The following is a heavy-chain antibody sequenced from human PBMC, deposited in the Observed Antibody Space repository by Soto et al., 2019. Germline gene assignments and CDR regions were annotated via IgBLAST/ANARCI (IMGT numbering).Heavy chain of an antibody. CDR3: ARDYASGHYYYGMDV. CDR1: GGSISSGGYY. J-gene: IGHJ6*02. V-gene: IGHV4-31*03. Sequence: QVQLQESGPGLVKPSQTLSLTCTVSGGSISSGGYYWSWIRQHPGKDLEWIGYIYYSGSTYYNPSLKSRVTISVETSKNQFSLKLSSVTAADTAVYYCARDYASGHYYYGMDVWGQGTTVTVSS. D-gene: IGHD3-16*01. CDR2: IYYSGST.